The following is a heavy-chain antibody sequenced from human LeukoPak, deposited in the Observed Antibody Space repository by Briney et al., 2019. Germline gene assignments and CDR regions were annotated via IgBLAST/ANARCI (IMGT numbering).Heavy chain of an antibody. CDR2: ISSSSSYI. D-gene: IGHD6-13*01. J-gene: IGHJ4*02. V-gene: IGHV3-21*01. CDR3: ARGKRVAASARGY. CDR1: GFTFSSYS. Sequence: GGSLRLSCAASGFTFSSYSMNWVRQAPGKGLEWVSSISSSSSYIYYADSVKGRFTISRDNAKNSLYLQMNSLRAEDTAVYYCARGKRVAASARGYWGQGTLVTVSS.